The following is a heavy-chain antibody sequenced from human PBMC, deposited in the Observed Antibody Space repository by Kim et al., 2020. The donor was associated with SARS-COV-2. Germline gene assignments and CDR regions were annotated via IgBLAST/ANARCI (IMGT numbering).Heavy chain of an antibody. Sequence: PSLKSRVTISVDTSKNQFSLKLSSVTAADTAVYYCARDNWGQPDYYGMDVWGQGTTVTVSS. D-gene: IGHD7-27*01. V-gene: IGHV4-59*01. J-gene: IGHJ6*02. CDR3: ARDNWGQPDYYGMDV.